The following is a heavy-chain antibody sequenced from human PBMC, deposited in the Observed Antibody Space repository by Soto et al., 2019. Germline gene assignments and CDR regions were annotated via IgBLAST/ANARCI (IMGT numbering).Heavy chain of an antibody. CDR1: GFTFSDYY. D-gene: IGHD3-22*01. CDR2: ISSSSSYT. Sequence: GGSLRLSCAASGFTFSDYYMSWIRQAPGKGLEWVSYISSSSSYTNYADSVKGRFTISRDNAKNSLYLQMNSLRAEDTAVYYCARVIPPATVTMILYYGMDVWGQGTTVTVSS. V-gene: IGHV3-11*06. CDR3: ARVIPPATVTMILYYGMDV. J-gene: IGHJ6*02.